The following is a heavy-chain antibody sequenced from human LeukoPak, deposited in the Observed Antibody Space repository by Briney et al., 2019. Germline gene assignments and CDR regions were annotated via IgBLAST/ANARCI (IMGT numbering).Heavy chain of an antibody. CDR2: INPSGGST. CDR3: ATAYNYGRDAFDI. Sequence: GSVKVSCKASGYTFTSYYMYWVRPAPGQGLEWMGIINPSGGSTSYAQKFQGRFTMTRDTSTSTVYMELSSLRSEDTAVYYCATAYNYGRDAFDIWGQETTVIISS. D-gene: IGHD5-18*01. CDR1: GYTFTSYY. J-gene: IGHJ3*02. V-gene: IGHV1-46*01.